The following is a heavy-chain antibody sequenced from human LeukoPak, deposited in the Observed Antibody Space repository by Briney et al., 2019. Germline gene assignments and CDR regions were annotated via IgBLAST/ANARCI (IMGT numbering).Heavy chain of an antibody. CDR2: IQSKTYGGTT. J-gene: IGHJ4*02. Sequence: GGSLRLSCAASGFTFSNSLMSWVRPAPGKGVEWVGPIQSKTYGGTTDYAATVKGRSIMSRDHSKNTLYQQMNSLKTEDTAVYYCTTFREYSSSWYLFDSWGQGTLVTVSS. V-gene: IGHV3-15*01. D-gene: IGHD6-13*01. CDR1: GFTFSNSL. CDR3: TTFREYSSSWYLFDS.